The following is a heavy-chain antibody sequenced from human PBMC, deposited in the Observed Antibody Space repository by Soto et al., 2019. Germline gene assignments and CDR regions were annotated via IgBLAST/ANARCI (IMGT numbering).Heavy chain of an antibody. J-gene: IGHJ5*02. Sequence: TSETMSLTCTVSGGSISSYYWSWIRQPPGKGLEWIGYIYYSGSTNYNPSLKSRVTISVDTSKNQFSLKLSSVTAADTAVYYCARNPSGSWMNWFDPWGQGTLVTVSS. CDR3: ARNPSGSWMNWFDP. V-gene: IGHV4-59*01. CDR2: IYYSGST. CDR1: GGSISSYY. D-gene: IGHD6-13*01.